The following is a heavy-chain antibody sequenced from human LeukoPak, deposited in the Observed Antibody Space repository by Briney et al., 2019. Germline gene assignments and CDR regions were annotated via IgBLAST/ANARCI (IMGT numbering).Heavy chain of an antibody. CDR1: GFTFSSYA. J-gene: IGHJ3*02. Sequence: PGRSLRLSCAASGFTFSSYAMHWVRQAPGKGLEWVSSISSSSSYIYYADSVKGRFTISRDNAKNSLYLQMNSLRAEDTAVYYCAVEIAAAVSAFDIWGQGTMVTVSS. V-gene: IGHV3-21*01. CDR3: AVEIAAAVSAFDI. CDR2: ISSSSSYI. D-gene: IGHD6-13*01.